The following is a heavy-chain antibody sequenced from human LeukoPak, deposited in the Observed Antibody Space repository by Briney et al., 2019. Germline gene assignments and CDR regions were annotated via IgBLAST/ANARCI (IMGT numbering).Heavy chain of an antibody. CDR2: MHYSGST. J-gene: IGHJ3*02. D-gene: IGHD5-18*01. V-gene: IGHV4-39*07. CDR1: GGSISSSSYY. Sequence: SETLSLTCTVSGGSISSSSYYWGWIRQPPGKGLEWIGSMHYSGSTYYNPSLKSRVIISVDTSKNEFSLKLSSVTAADTAVYYCARDGLWIQNAFDIWGQGTMVTVSA. CDR3: ARDGLWIQNAFDI.